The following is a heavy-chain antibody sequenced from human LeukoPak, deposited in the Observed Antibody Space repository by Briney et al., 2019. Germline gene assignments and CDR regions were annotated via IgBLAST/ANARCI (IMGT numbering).Heavy chain of an antibody. CDR3: AREDDTVTTLVFDY. V-gene: IGHV3-30*02. D-gene: IGHD4-11*01. Sequence: GGSLRLSCAASGFIFTNYGMHWVRQAPGRGLEWVSFIHYDGSNKYYTDSVKGRFTISRDNSKRTLSLQMNSLRADDTAVYYCAREDDTVTTLVFDYWGQGTLVTVSS. CDR2: IHYDGSNK. J-gene: IGHJ4*02. CDR1: GFIFTNYG.